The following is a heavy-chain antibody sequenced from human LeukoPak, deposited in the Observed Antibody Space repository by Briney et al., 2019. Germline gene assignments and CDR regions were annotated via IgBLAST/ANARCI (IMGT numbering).Heavy chain of an antibody. CDR2: IYTSGST. J-gene: IGHJ3*02. CDR3: ARDSYCSSTSCYDAFDI. D-gene: IGHD2-2*01. Sequence: SETLSLTCTVSGGSISSYYWSWIRQPAGKGLEWIGRIYTSGSTNYNPSLKSRVTISVDTSKNQFSLKLSSVTAADTAVYYCARDSYCSSTSCYDAFDIWGQGTMVTVSS. CDR1: GGSISSYY. V-gene: IGHV4-4*07.